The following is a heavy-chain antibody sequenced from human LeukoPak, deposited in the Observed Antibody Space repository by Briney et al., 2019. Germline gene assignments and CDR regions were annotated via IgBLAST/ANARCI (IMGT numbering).Heavy chain of an antibody. CDR1: GFTFSSYG. D-gene: IGHD6-19*01. CDR2: IRYDGSNK. CDR3: AKGDVAAPNWFDP. J-gene: IGHJ5*02. V-gene: IGHV3-30*02. Sequence: GGSLRLSCAASGFTFSSYGMHWVRQAPGKGLEWVAFIRYDGSNKYYADSVKGRFTISRDNSKNTLYLQMNSLRAEDTAVYYCAKGDVAAPNWFDPWGQGTLVTVSS.